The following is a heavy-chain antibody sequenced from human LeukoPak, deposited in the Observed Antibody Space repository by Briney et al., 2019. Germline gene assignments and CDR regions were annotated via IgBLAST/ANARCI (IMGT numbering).Heavy chain of an antibody. Sequence: GGSLRLSCAASGFTVSLYYMTWVRQAPGKGLEWVGRIKSKTDGGTTDYAAPVKGRFTISRDDSKNTLYLQMNSLKTEDTAVYYCTTDWALFDYWGQGTLVTVSS. CDR1: GFTVSLYY. CDR3: TTDWALFDY. J-gene: IGHJ4*02. D-gene: IGHD3-16*01. V-gene: IGHV3-15*07. CDR2: IKSKTDGGTT.